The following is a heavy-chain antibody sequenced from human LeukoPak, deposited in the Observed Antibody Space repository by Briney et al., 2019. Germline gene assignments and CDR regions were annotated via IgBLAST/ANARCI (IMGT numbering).Heavy chain of an antibody. CDR3: ARGPYIGNWFDP. Sequence: SETLSLTCAVYGGSFSGYYWSWIRQPPGKGLEWIGEINHSGSTNYNPSLKSRVTISVDTSKNQFSLKLSSVTAADTAVYYCARGPYIGNWFDPWGQGTLVTVSS. V-gene: IGHV4-34*01. J-gene: IGHJ5*02. CDR2: INHSGST. D-gene: IGHD1-26*01. CDR1: GGSFSGYY.